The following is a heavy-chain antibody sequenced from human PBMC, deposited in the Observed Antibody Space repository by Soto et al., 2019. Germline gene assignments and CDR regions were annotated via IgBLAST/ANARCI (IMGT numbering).Heavy chain of an antibody. CDR3: ARVGSYYDYVWGSYPLGD. D-gene: IGHD3-16*01. CDR1: GYTFTSYD. V-gene: IGHV1-8*01. Sequence: ASVKVSCKASGYTFTSYDINWVRQATGQGLEWMGWMNPNSGNTDYAQKFQGRVTMTRDTSTSTAYMELRSLRSDDTAVYYCARVGSYYDYVWGSYPLGDWGQGTLVTVAS. CDR2: MNPNSGNT. J-gene: IGHJ4*02.